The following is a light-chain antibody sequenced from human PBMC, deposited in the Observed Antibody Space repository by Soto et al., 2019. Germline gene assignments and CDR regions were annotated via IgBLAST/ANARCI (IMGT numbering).Light chain of an antibody. CDR1: RSDIGAGYD. CDR2: GNN. Sequence: QSVLTQPPSVSGAPGQRVTLSCTGSRSDIGAGYDVHWYQQVPGTAPKLLIFGNNNRPSGVPDRFSGSKSGTSAYLAITGLQAEDEADYYCQSYDSSLSGSVFGGGTKLTVL. CDR3: QSYDSSLSGSV. J-gene: IGLJ3*02. V-gene: IGLV1-40*01.